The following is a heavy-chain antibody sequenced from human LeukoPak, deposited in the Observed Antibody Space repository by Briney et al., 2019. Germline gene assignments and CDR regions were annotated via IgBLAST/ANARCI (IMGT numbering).Heavy chain of an antibody. CDR3: ANHPEDYYDSSGAS. D-gene: IGHD3-22*01. CDR2: IRYDGSNK. V-gene: IGHV3-30*02. Sequence: GGSLRLSCAASGFTFSSYGMHWVRQAPGKGLEWVAFIRYDGSNKYYTDSVRGRFTISRDNPKNTLYLQMNSLRAEDSAVYYCANHPEDYYDSSGASWGQGTLVTVSS. J-gene: IGHJ5*02. CDR1: GFTFSSYG.